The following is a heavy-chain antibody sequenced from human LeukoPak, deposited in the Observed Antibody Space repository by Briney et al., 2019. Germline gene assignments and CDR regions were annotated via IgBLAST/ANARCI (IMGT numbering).Heavy chain of an antibody. D-gene: IGHD5-18*01. CDR3: ARGGEWTAMALFDY. V-gene: IGHV4-59*01. J-gene: IGHJ4*02. Sequence: SETLSLTCTVSGGSISSYYWSWLRQPPGKGLEWIGYIYYSGSTNYNPSLKSRVTISVDTSKKKFSLKLSSVTAADTAVYYCARGGEWTAMALFDYWGQGTLVTVSS. CDR1: GGSISSYY. CDR2: IYYSGST.